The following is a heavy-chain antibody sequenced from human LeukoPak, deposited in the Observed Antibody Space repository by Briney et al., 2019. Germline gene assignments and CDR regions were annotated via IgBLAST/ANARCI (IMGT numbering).Heavy chain of an antibody. CDR2: IYYSGST. CDR3: AREGASGRYCSSTSCYDGAFDY. D-gene: IGHD2-2*01. Sequence: SETLSLTCTVSGGSISSSSYYWGWIRQPPGKGLEWIGSIYYSGSTYYNPSLKSRVTISVDTSKNQFSLKLSSVTAADTAVYYCAREGASGRYCSSTSCYDGAFDYWGQGTLVTVSS. J-gene: IGHJ4*02. V-gene: IGHV4-39*07. CDR1: GGSISSSSYY.